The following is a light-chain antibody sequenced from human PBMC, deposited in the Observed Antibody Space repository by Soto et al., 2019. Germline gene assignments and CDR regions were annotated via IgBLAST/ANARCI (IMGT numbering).Light chain of an antibody. CDR2: GNT. Sequence: QSVLTQPPSVSGAPGQRVTISGTGSSPNLGAGYDVHWYQQLPGTAPKLLIYGNTNRPSGVPDRFSGSKSGTSASLAITGLQAEDEADYYCQSYDSSLGANYVFGTGTKLTVL. J-gene: IGLJ1*01. V-gene: IGLV1-40*01. CDR3: QSYDSSLGANYV. CDR1: SPNLGAGYD.